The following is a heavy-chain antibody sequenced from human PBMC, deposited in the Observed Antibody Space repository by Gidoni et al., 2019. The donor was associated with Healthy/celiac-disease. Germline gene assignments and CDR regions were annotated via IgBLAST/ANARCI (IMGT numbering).Heavy chain of an antibody. D-gene: IGHD3-10*01. V-gene: IGHV4-34*01. J-gene: IGHJ4*02. CDR2: INHSGST. CDR3: ARARMLWFGDRAPFDY. CDR1: GGSFSGYY. Sequence: QVQLQQWGAGLLKPSETLSLTCAVYGGSFSGYYWSWIRQPPGKGLEWIGEINHSGSTNYNPSLKSRVTISVDTSKNQFSLKLSSVTAADTAVYYCARARMLWFGDRAPFDYWGQGTLVTVSS.